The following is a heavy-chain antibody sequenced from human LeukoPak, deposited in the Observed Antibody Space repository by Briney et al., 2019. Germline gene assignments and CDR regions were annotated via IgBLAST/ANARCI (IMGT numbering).Heavy chain of an antibody. CDR3: ASRYYDFWSGYSTSLHYYYYMDV. CDR2: MNPNSGNT. V-gene: IGHV1-8*01. CDR1: GYTFTSYD. Sequence: ASVKVSCKASGYTFTSYDINWVRQATGQGLEWMGWMNPNSGNTGYAQKFQGRVTITTDESTSTAYMELSSLRSEDTAVYYCASRYYDFWSGYSTSLHYYYYMDVWGKGTTVTVSS. D-gene: IGHD3-3*01. J-gene: IGHJ6*03.